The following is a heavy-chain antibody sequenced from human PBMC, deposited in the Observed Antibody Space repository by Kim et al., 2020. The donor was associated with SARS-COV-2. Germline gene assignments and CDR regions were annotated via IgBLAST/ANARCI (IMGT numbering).Heavy chain of an antibody. Sequence: GGYLRLSCAASGFTFSRNGMHWVRQAPGKGLEWVAVISYDGSSKYYADSVKGRFTISRDNSKNTLYLQMNSLRAEDTAVYYCARDVRSFDWVGPDVWGQGTTVTVSS. CDR2: ISYDGSSK. CDR1: GFTFSRNG. D-gene: IGHD3-9*01. CDR3: ARDVRSFDWVGPDV. V-gene: IGHV3-33*05. J-gene: IGHJ6*02.